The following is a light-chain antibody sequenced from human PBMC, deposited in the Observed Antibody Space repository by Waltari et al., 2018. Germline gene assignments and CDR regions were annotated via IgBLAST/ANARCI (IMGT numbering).Light chain of an antibody. Sequence: DIVMTQSPDSLAVSLGERATINCKSSQSVLYSSNNKNYLAWYQQKPGQPPKLLCSWASTRESGVPERFSGSGSGTDFALTISSLQAEDVAVYFCQHYYSAPVTFGGGTRVEIQ. J-gene: IGKJ4*01. V-gene: IGKV4-1*01. CDR2: WAS. CDR3: QHYYSAPVT. CDR1: QSVLYSSNNKNY.